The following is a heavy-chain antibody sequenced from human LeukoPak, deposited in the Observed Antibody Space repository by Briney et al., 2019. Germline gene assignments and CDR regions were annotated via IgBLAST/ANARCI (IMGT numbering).Heavy chain of an antibody. CDR3: AKNGLRFLEWLSSFDY. Sequence: AESLRLSCADSGSTFSSYAMSYLRPAPRMQPERVSAISGSGGSTYYADSVKGRFSISRDNSKNTLYLQMNSLRAEDTAVYYCAKNGLRFLEWLSSFDYWGQGTLVTVSS. CDR2: ISGSGGST. CDR1: GSTFSSYA. J-gene: IGHJ4*02. V-gene: IGHV3-23*01. D-gene: IGHD3-3*01.